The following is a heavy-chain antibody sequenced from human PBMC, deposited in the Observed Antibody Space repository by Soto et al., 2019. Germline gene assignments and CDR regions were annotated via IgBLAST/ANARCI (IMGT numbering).Heavy chain of an antibody. CDR3: ARDRQGSGWSNWFDP. CDR1: GGSISSGGYY. Sequence: SETLSLTCTVSGGSISSGGYYWSWIRQHPGKGLEWIGYIYYSGSTYYNPSLKSRVTISVDTSKNQFSLKLSPVTAADTAVYYCARDRQGSGWSNWFDPWGQGTMVTVSS. V-gene: IGHV4-31*03. CDR2: IYYSGST. D-gene: IGHD6-19*01. J-gene: IGHJ5*02.